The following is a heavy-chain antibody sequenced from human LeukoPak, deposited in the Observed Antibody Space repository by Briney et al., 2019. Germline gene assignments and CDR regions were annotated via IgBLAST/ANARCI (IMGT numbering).Heavy chain of an antibody. D-gene: IGHD3-22*01. CDR3: AVAYDGAEGYFDL. J-gene: IGHJ2*01. CDR1: GGTFSSYA. V-gene: IGHV1-69*13. CDR2: IIPIFGTA. Sequence: SVKVSCKASGGTFSSYAISWVRQAPGQGLEWMGGIIPIFGTANYAQKFQGRVTITADESTTTAYMELTSLRPEDTAVYYCAVAYDGAEGYFDLWGRGTLVTVSS.